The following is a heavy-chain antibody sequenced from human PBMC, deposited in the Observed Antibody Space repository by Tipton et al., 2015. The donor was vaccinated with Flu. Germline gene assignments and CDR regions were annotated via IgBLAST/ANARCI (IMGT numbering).Heavy chain of an antibody. CDR2: IYYTGYP. Sequence: TLSLTCTVSGGSISSSSHYWGWIRQAPGRGLEWVGSIYYTGYPYYNSSLKSRLVMSIDTSKKQFSLRLSSVTAADTAVYYCAKVLFGWVESWAQGTLVTVSS. J-gene: IGHJ5*01. V-gene: IGHV4-39*07. CDR1: GGSISSSSHY. D-gene: IGHD3-16*01. CDR3: AKVLFGWVES.